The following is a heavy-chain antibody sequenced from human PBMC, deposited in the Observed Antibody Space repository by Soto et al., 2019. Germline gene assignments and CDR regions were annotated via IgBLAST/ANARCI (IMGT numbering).Heavy chain of an antibody. J-gene: IGHJ4*02. Sequence: TSETLSLTCTVSGGSISSYYWIWIRQPPGKGLEWIGYIYYSGSTNYNPSLKSRVTISVDTSKNQFSLKLTSVTAADTAVYYCARDKITGLFDYWGQGTLVTVSS. V-gene: IGHV4-59*12. CDR1: GGSISSYY. CDR3: ARDKITGLFDY. CDR2: IYYSGST. D-gene: IGHD2-8*02.